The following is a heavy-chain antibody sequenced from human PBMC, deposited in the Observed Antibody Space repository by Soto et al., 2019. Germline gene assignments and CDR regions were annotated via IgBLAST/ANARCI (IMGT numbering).Heavy chain of an antibody. D-gene: IGHD1-1*01. V-gene: IGHV1-46*01. Sequence: ASVKVSCKASGYTFTSYYMHWVRQAPGQGLEWMGIINPSGGSTSYAQKFQGRVTMTRDTSTSTVYMELSSLRSEDTAVYYCARVGGSKETTPHDAFDIWGQGTMVTVSS. J-gene: IGHJ3*02. CDR1: GYTFTSYY. CDR2: INPSGGST. CDR3: ARVGGSKETTPHDAFDI.